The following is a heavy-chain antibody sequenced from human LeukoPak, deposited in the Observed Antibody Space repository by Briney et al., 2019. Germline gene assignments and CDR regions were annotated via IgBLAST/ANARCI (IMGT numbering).Heavy chain of an antibody. D-gene: IGHD5-24*01. J-gene: IGHJ4*02. CDR3: ARDRVRDGYNYAPFDY. V-gene: IGHV4-59*01. Sequence: PSETLSLTCTVSGGSISSYYWSWIRQPPGKGLEWIGYIYYSGSTNYNPSLKSRVTISVDTSKNQFSLKLSSVTAADTAVYYCARDRVRDGYNYAPFDYWGQGTLVTVSS. CDR2: IYYSGST. CDR1: GGSISSYY.